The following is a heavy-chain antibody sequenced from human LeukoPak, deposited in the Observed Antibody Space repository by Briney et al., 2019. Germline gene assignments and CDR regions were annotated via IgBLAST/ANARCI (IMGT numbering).Heavy chain of an antibody. J-gene: IGHJ4*02. CDR3: ARDSSSSKQLLPFDY. D-gene: IGHD6-13*01. CDR1: GYTFTSYA. CDR2: INAGNGNT. V-gene: IGHV1-3*01. Sequence: ASVKVSCKASGYTFTSYAMHWVRQAPGQRLEWMGWINAGNGNTKYSQKFQGRVTITADESTSTAYMELSSLRSEDTAVYYCARDSSSSKQLLPFDYWGQGTLVTVSS.